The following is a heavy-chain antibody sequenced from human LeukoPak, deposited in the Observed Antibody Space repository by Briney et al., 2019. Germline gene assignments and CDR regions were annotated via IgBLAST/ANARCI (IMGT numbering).Heavy chain of an antibody. CDR3: GSDTVLGY. V-gene: IGHV3-74*01. Sequence: GGSLRLSCAVSGFTFSSYWMHWVRQAPGKGLVWVSRIESDGSNTFYADSVKGRFTISRDNAKNMVYLQMNSLRVEDTAVYYCGSDTVLGYWGQGTLVTVSS. J-gene: IGHJ4*02. CDR2: IESDGSNT. D-gene: IGHD5-18*01. CDR1: GFTFSSYW.